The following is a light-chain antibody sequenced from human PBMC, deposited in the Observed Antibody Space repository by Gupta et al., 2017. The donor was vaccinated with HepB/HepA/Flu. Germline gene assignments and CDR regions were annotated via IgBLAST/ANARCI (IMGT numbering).Light chain of an antibody. CDR2: GNT. CDR1: SSNIGASYD. Sequence: QSVLTQPPSVSGPPGQSVSISCTGDSSNIGASYDFHWYQQVPRTAPKIVIYGNTNRPSGVPDRFSGSKSGTSASLAITGLQTEDEADYYCQSYDSSLNVFFGGGTKLTVL. J-gene: IGLJ2*01. V-gene: IGLV1-40*01. CDR3: QSYDSSLNVF.